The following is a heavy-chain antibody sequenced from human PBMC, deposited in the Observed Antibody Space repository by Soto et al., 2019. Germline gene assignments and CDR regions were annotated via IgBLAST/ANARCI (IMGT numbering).Heavy chain of an antibody. CDR2: ISGRGGST. Sequence: EVQLLESGGGLVQPGGSLRLSCAASGFTFSSYAMSWVRQAAGKGLEWVSAISGRGGSTYYADSVKGRFTISRDNSKNTLYLQMNSLRAEDTAVYYCAKGRYCSGGSCYGRSYYFDYWGQGTLVTVSS. D-gene: IGHD2-15*01. CDR1: GFTFSSYA. J-gene: IGHJ4*02. V-gene: IGHV3-23*01. CDR3: AKGRYCSGGSCYGRSYYFDY.